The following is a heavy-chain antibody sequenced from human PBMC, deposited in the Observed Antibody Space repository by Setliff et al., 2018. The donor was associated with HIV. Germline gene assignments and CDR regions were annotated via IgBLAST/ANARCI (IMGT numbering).Heavy chain of an antibody. CDR2: VYYSGST. V-gene: IGHV4-39*01. Sequence: SETLSLTCTVSGGSVSSSSYYWGWVRQSPGKGLEWIGSVYYSGSTNTNPSLKRRVTISVDTSRNQFSLKLSSVTAADTAVYFCARAVYYGSGSYSPHFDYWGQGTLVTVSS. D-gene: IGHD3-10*01. CDR3: ARAVYYGSGSYSPHFDY. J-gene: IGHJ4*02. CDR1: GGSVSSSSYY.